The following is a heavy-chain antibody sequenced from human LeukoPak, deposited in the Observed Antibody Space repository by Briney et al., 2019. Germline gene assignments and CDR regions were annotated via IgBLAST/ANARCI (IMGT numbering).Heavy chain of an antibody. D-gene: IGHD5-12*01. CDR2: IHSGGTT. CDR1: GFTVCNNY. Sequence: GGSLRLSCAASGFTVCNNYMSGVPPAPGGGGEWVSVIHSGGTTNYADSVQGGFTISRDNTKTTVYLHMNSLRAENTAVYYCARDSNSAYGPFASWGQGTLVTVSS. J-gene: IGHJ4*02. CDR3: ARDSNSAYGPFAS. V-gene: IGHV3-53*01.